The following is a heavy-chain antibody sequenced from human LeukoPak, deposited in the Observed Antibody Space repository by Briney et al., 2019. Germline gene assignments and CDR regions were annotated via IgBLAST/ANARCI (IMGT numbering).Heavy chain of an antibody. CDR3: AGRGVAAAAFDY. V-gene: IGHV4-4*07. D-gene: IGHD6-13*01. CDR1: GDSISNYY. J-gene: IGHJ4*02. CDR2: IHSSGYT. Sequence: SQTLSLTFTLSGDSISNYYWNWIRQPAGKGPEWIGRIHSSGYTNYNPSLKSRVTMSVDTSQNQFSLRVSSVAAADTAVYYCAGRGVAAAAFDYWGQGTLVTVSS.